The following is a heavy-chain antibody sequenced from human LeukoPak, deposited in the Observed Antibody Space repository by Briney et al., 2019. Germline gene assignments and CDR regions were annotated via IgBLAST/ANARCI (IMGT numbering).Heavy chain of an antibody. CDR1: GVTFSSYA. V-gene: IGHV3-23*01. CDR3: ATETSNGDRYFDY. CDR2: ISPTTGTT. Sequence: PGGSLRLSCAASGVTFSSYAMSWIRQAPGKGLEWLSAISPTTGTTFYADSVKGRFTIPRDNSKNTLYLQMNILRAEDMAVYYCATETSNGDRYFDYWGQGSLVTVSS. D-gene: IGHD4-17*01. J-gene: IGHJ4*02.